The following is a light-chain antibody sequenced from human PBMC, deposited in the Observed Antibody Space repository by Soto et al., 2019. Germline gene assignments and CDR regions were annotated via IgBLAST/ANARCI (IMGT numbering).Light chain of an antibody. Sequence: EIVLTQSPGTLSLSPGARATLSCRASQSVSSSDLAWYQQKPGQAPRLLMYGASSRATGIPDRFSGSGSGTDFTLTISRLEPEDLAVYYCQQYCRSPYTFGQGTKLEIK. CDR3: QQYCRSPYT. CDR1: QSVSSSD. CDR2: GAS. V-gene: IGKV3-20*01. J-gene: IGKJ2*01.